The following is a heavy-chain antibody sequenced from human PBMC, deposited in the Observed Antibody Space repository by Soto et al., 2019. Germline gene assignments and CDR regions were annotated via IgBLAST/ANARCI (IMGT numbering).Heavy chain of an antibody. J-gene: IGHJ6*02. V-gene: IGHV1-46*01. CDR2: INPSGGST. CDR1: GYTFTSYY. D-gene: IGHD2-8*01. Sequence: QVQLVQSGAEVKKPGASVKVSCKASGYTFTSYYMHWVRQAPGQGLERMGIINPSGGSTSYAQKFQGRVTMTRDTSTSTVYMELSSLRSEDTAVYYCARQARYCTNGVCSAYGMDVWGQGTTVTVSS. CDR3: ARQARYCTNGVCSAYGMDV.